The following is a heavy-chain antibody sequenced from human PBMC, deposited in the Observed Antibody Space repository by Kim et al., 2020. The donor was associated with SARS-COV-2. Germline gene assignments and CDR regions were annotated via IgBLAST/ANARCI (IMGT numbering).Heavy chain of an antibody. CDR2: ISYDGSNK. J-gene: IGHJ6*02. D-gene: IGHD3-10*01. Sequence: GGSLRLSCAASGFTFSSYGMHWVRQAPGKGLEWVAVISYDGSNKYYTDSVKGRFTISRDNSKNTLYLQMNSLRAEDTAVYYCAREGIGGSGSLSTYYYYYGMAVWGQGTTVTVSS. CDR1: GFTFSSYG. CDR3: AREGIGGSGSLSTYYYYYGMAV. V-gene: IGHV3-33*05.